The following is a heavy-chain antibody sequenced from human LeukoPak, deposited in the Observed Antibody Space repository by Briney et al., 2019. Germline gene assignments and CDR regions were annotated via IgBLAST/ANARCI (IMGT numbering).Heavy chain of an antibody. Sequence: SETLSLTCAVSGYSISSGYYWSWLRQPPGKGLEWIGEINHSGSTNYNPSLKSRVTISVDTSKNQFSLKLSSVTAAGTAVYYCARGQIGADYGDYVYYYYYYMDVWGKGTTVTVSS. CDR1: GYSISSGYY. D-gene: IGHD4-17*01. J-gene: IGHJ6*03. CDR2: INHSGST. CDR3: ARGQIGADYGDYVYYYYYYMDV. V-gene: IGHV4-34*01.